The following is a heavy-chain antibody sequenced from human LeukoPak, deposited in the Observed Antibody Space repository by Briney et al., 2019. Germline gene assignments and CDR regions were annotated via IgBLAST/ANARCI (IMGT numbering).Heavy chain of an antibody. D-gene: IGHD1-26*01. CDR1: GFTFSSYS. CDR2: ISSSSSTI. CDR3: ARSIVGPRGWFDP. J-gene: IGHJ5*02. V-gene: IGHV3-48*04. Sequence: GGSLRLSCAASGFTFSSYSMNWVRQAPGKGLEWVSYISSSSSTIYYADSVKGRFTISRDNGKNSLYLQMNSLRAEDTAVYYCARSIVGPRGWFDPWGKGTLVTVSS.